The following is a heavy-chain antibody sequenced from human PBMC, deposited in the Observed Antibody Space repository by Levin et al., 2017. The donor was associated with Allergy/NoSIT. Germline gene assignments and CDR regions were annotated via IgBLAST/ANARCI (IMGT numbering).Heavy chain of an antibody. V-gene: IGHV3-74*01. Sequence: HTGGSLRLSCAASEFNWMHWVRQVPGKGLLWVSRIASDGSSTTYADSVKGRFTISRDNAKNTLYLQMNSLRAEDTAVYYCAREAYGSYYFDYWGQGILVTVSS. J-gene: IGHJ4*02. CDR3: AREAYGSYYFDY. D-gene: IGHD1-26*01. CDR1: EFNW. CDR2: IASDGSST.